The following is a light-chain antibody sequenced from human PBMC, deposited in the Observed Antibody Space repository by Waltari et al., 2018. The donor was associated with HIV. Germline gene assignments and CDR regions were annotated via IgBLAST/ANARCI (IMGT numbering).Light chain of an antibody. J-gene: IGLJ2*01. V-gene: IGLV2-8*01. Sequence: QSALTQPPSASGSPGQSVTMSCTGTSSDIGGYNYVSWYQQHPGKAPKLIMNEVTKRLSGVPDRFSGSKSGNTASLTVSGLQAEDEAHYYCSSYAPTNKFYVLFGGGTTLTVL. CDR1: SSDIGGYNY. CDR2: EVT. CDR3: SSYAPTNKFYVL.